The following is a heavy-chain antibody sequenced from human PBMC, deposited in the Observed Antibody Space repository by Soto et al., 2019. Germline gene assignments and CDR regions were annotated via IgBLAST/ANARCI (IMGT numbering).Heavy chain of an antibody. J-gene: IGHJ6*02. V-gene: IGHV5-10-1*01. Sequence: PGESLKISCKGSGYSFTSFWISWVRQMPRKGLERMGRIEPSDSYSNYSPSYQGHVTISADKSISTAYLQWSSLKASDTAMYYCARRPSAENYYDSSGYPSYGMDVWGQGTTVPVSS. CDR1: GYSFTSFW. CDR3: ARRPSAENYYDSSGYPSYGMDV. D-gene: IGHD3-22*01. CDR2: IEPSDSYS.